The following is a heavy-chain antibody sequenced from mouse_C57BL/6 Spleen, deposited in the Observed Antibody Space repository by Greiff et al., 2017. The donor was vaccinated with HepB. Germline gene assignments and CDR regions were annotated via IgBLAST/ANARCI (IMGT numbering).Heavy chain of an antibody. CDR1: GYTFTSYW. Sequence: VKLQQPGAELVRPGSSVKLSCKASGYTFTSYWMHWVKQRPIQGLEWIGNIDPSDSETHYNQKFKDKATLTVDKSSSTAYMQLSSLTSEDSAVDYCAREGANWERFAYWGQGTLVTVSA. CDR2: IDPSDSET. V-gene: IGHV1-52*01. D-gene: IGHD4-1*01. J-gene: IGHJ3*01. CDR3: AREGANWERFAY.